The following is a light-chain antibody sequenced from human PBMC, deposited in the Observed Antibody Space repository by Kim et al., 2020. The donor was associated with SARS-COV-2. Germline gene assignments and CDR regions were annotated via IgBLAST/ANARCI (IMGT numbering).Light chain of an antibody. CDR2: GAS. V-gene: IGKV3-20*01. CDR3: QQYSSSPAT. Sequence: QGEQATLPSWTGQSISSNYCAWCQQKRGQAPWLRIYGASSRATGIPDRFSGSGSGTDFTLTITRLEPEDFAVYYCQQYSSSPATFGQGTKVDIK. J-gene: IGKJ1*01. CDR1: QSISSNY.